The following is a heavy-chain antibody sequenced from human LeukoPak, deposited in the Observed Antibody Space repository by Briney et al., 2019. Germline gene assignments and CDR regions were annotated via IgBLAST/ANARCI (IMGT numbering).Heavy chain of an antibody. D-gene: IGHD3-22*01. CDR3: ARDLPTTINVVVKPFWGYGMDV. V-gene: IGHV3-30*04. Sequence: PGGSLRLSCAASGFTFSSYAMHWVRQAPGKGLEWVAVISYDGSNKYYADSVKGRFTISRDNSKNTLYLQMNSLRAEDTAVYYCARDLPTTINVVVKPFWGYGMDVWGQGTTVTVSS. CDR1: GFTFSSYA. CDR2: ISYDGSNK. J-gene: IGHJ6*02.